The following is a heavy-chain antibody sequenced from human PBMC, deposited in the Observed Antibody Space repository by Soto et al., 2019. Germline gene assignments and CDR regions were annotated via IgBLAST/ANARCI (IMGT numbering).Heavy chain of an antibody. Sequence: GAPLRRSYACSGFICRSYGLSLFRQPQGRGLEWVSTILVGGSTHYEDSVKGRCTISRDTSKNTVYLQMNSLTAGDTAFYYCAKATATSGGSFEIYGQGT. D-gene: IGHD1-1*01. J-gene: IGHJ3*02. CDR2: ILVGGST. V-gene: IGHV3-23*01. CDR3: AKATATSGGSFEI. CDR1: GFICRSYG.